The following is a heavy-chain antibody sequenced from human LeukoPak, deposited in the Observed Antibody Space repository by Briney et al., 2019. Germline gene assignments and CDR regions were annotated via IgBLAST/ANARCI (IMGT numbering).Heavy chain of an antibody. CDR2: ISAYNVNT. J-gene: IGHJ4*02. CDR3: ARVSDYDSSMDY. D-gene: IGHD3-22*01. Sequence: GASVKVSCKASGYTFTSYGISWVRQAPGQGLEWMGWISAYNVNTHYAQKLQGRVTMTTDTSTSTAYMELRSLRSDDTAVYYCARVSDYDSSMDYWGQGTLVTVSS. CDR1: GYTFTSYG. V-gene: IGHV1-18*01.